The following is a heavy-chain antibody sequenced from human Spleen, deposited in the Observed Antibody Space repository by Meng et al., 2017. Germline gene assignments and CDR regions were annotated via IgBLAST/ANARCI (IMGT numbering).Heavy chain of an antibody. Sequence: ASVKVSCKASGYTFTDYSVHWMRQAPGQGLEWMGRINVNSGDTNYAQKFRGRVIMTRDTSTTTAYMELSRLRSDDTAMYYCARDEDISAAGKLFGDYWGQGTLVTVSS. D-gene: IGHD6-13*01. V-gene: IGHV1-2*06. CDR1: GYTFTDYS. CDR2: INVNSGDT. CDR3: ARDEDISAAGKLFGDY. J-gene: IGHJ4*02.